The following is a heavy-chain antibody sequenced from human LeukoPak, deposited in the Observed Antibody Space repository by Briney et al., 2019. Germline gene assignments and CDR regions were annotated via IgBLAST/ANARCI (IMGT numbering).Heavy chain of an antibody. CDR3: ARHRGSSSEFDP. V-gene: IGHV4-39*01. Sequence: PSETLSLTCTVSGVSIYSNNYYWGWIRQPPGKGVDWIGNIYYSGTTYYNLSLKSRVTMSVDTSKNQFSLKLRSVTAADTAVYYCARHRGSSSEFDPWGQGTLVTISS. CDR2: IYYSGTT. J-gene: IGHJ5*02. CDR1: GVSIYSNNYY. D-gene: IGHD6-6*01.